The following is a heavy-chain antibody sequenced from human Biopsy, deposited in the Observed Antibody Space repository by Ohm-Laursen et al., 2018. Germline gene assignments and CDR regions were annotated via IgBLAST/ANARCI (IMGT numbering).Heavy chain of an antibody. J-gene: IGHJ4*02. D-gene: IGHD4-17*01. V-gene: IGHV3-23*01. CDR3: ALAAAQTVTHFDY. CDR1: GFTFDDHA. Sequence: SLRLSCAASGFTFDDHAMTWFRQAPGKGLEWVSTISGNSDIIYDTDSVKGRFTISRDNSKNTLYLQMNSLRADDTAVYYCALAAAQTVTHFDYWGQGTLVTVSS. CDR2: ISGNSDII.